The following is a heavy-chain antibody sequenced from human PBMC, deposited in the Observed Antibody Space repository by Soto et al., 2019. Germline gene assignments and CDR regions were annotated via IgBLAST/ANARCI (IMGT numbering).Heavy chain of an antibody. V-gene: IGHV3-23*01. CDR1: GFTFSSYA. CDR3: AKDLEEEVGGVIVYYYYYMDV. D-gene: IGHD3-16*02. Sequence: PGGSLRLSCAASGFTFSSYAMSWVRQAPGKGLEWVSAMSGSGGSTYYADSVKGRFTISRDNSKNTLYLQMNSLRAEDTAVYYCAKDLEEEVGGVIVYYYYYMDVWGKETTVTVSS. CDR2: MSGSGGST. J-gene: IGHJ6*03.